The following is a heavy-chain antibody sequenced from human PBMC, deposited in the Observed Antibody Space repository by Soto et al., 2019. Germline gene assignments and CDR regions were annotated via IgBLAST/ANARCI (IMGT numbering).Heavy chain of an antibody. CDR3: ARDKSDDILTGYYRGPPDY. J-gene: IGHJ4*02. Sequence: GGSLRLSCAASGFTFSDYYMSWIRQAPGKGLEWVSYISSSGSTIYYADSVKGRFTISRDNAKNSLYLQMNSLRAEDTAVYYCARDKSDDILTGYYRGPPDYWGQGTLVTVSS. CDR2: ISSSGSTI. CDR1: GFTFSDYY. D-gene: IGHD3-9*01. V-gene: IGHV3-11*01.